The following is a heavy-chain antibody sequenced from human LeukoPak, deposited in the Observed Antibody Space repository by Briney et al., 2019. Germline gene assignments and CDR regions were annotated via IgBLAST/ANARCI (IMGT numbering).Heavy chain of an antibody. CDR2: IKQDGSEK. CDR3: ARMRYFDWFDAFDI. D-gene: IGHD3-9*01. CDR1: GFTFSSYW. Sequence: PGGSLRLSCAASGFTFSSYWMSWVRQAPAKGLEWVANIKQDGSEKYYVDSVKGRFTISRDNAKNSLYLQMNSLRAEDTAVYYCARMRYFDWFDAFDIWGQGTMVTVSS. J-gene: IGHJ3*02. V-gene: IGHV3-7*01.